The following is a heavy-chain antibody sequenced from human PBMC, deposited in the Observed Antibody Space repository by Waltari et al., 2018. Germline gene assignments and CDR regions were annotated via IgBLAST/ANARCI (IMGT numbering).Heavy chain of an antibody. CDR3: ARASYGSGSSWFDP. J-gene: IGHJ5*02. CDR1: GGSISTHF. Sequence: QVQLQESGPGLVKPSETLSLICSVSGGSISTHFWGWIRQPPGKTLEWIGNIYSSGSPNYIPSLTSRVTISLDMSKKQFSLKLRSVSAADTAVYYCARASYGSGSSWFDPWGQGNLVTVSS. V-gene: IGHV4-59*11. D-gene: IGHD3-10*01. CDR2: IYSSGSP.